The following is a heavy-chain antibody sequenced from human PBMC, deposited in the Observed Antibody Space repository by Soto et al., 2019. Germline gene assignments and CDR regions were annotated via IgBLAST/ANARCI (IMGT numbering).Heavy chain of an antibody. CDR1: GFTFSRYA. CDR2: ISDSGGGT. D-gene: IGHD3-22*01. V-gene: IGHV3-23*01. Sequence: EVQLLESGGGLVQPGGSLRLSCAASGFTFSRYAMSWVRQGPGKGLEWVSVISDSGGGTYYADSMKGRFTISRDNSKNTLYLQMNSLRVEDTTVYYCAKDPYDGSGWGFFDYWGQGTLVTVSS. J-gene: IGHJ4*02. CDR3: AKDPYDGSGWGFFDY.